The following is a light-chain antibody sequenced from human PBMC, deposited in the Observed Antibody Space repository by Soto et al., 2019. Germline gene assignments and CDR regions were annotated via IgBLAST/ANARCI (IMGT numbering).Light chain of an antibody. Sequence: QSVLTQPPSVSGAPGQRVTISCTGSSSNIGAGYDVHWYQQLPGTPPKLLIYGNSNRPSGVPDRFAGSKSGTSASLAITGIGAEDEADDYCLPYDGRLSVYVFGTGTKLTVL. CDR3: LPYDGRLSVYV. V-gene: IGLV1-40*01. CDR1: SSNIGAGYD. J-gene: IGLJ1*01. CDR2: GNS.